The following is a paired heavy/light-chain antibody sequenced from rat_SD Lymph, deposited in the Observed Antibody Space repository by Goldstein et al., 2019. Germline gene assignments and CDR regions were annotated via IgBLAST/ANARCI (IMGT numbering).Light chain of an antibody. CDR2: STS. V-gene: IGKV4S21*01. J-gene: IGKJ5*01. CDR3: QQGSSNPIT. Sequence: AIVLNQSPSSIIASQGEKVTITCRASSSISSNYLHWYQQKPGAFPKLVIYSTSYRASGVPSRFSGSGSGTSYSFTISRVEAEDVATYYCQQGSSNPITFGSGTKLEIK. CDR1: SSISSNY.
Heavy chain of an antibody. J-gene: IGHJ3*01. D-gene: IGHD1-9*01. Sequence: EVQLVESGGGLVQPGRSLKLSCAASGFTFSDYNMAWVRQAPKKGLEWVATIIYDGSRTYYRDSVKGRFTISRDNAKSTLYLQMDSLRSEDTATYYCAPQPYYGYTYGFAYWGQGTLVTVSS. CDR2: IIYDGSRT. CDR3: APQPYYGYTYGFAY. V-gene: IGHV5S10*01. CDR1: GFTFSDYN.